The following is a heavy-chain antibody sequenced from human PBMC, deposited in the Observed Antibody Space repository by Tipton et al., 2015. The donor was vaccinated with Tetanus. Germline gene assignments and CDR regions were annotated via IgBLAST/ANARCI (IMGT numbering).Heavy chain of an antibody. CDR3: ARGRERCRGTNCHRATDY. D-gene: IGHD2-2*01. J-gene: IGHJ4*02. Sequence: GSLRLSCAASGFTFSDYYLSWIRQAPGKGLEWVSYISRSGTNIHYADSVKGRFTVSRDNAKNSLYLQMNGLRVEDTAVYYCARGRERCRGTNCHRATDYWGQGTLVTVSS. V-gene: IGHV3-11*01. CDR1: GFTFSDYY. CDR2: ISRSGTNI.